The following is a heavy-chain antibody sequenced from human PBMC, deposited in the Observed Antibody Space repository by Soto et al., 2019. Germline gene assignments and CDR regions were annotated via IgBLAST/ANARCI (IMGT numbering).Heavy chain of an antibody. CDR1: GGSFSGYY. J-gene: IGHJ4*01. CDR2: INHSGST. V-gene: IGHV4-34*01. CDR3: AGVSTVAMRYD. D-gene: IGHD4-17*01. Sequence: SETLSLTCAVYGGSFSGYYWSWIRQPPGKGLEWIGEINHSGSTNYNPSLKSRVTITVDTSKNQFSLKLSSVTAADTAVYYCAGVSTVAMRYDWGHGGVGTGSA.